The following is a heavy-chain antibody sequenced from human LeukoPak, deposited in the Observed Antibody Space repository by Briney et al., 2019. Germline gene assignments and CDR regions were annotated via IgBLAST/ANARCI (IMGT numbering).Heavy chain of an antibody. Sequence: PSQTLSLTCTVSGGSISSFYWSCIRQPPGKGLEWVGYIYYSGDTNYSPSLKSRVTMSVDTSKHQFSLKLSSVTAADTAVYYCARDWITGTGDAFDIWGQGTMVTVSS. CDR3: ARDWITGTGDAFDI. D-gene: IGHD1-7*01. V-gene: IGHV4-59*01. CDR2: IYYSGDT. CDR1: GGSISSFY. J-gene: IGHJ3*02.